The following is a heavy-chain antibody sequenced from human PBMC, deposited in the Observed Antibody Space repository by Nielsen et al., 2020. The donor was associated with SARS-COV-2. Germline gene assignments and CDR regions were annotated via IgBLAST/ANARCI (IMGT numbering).Heavy chain of an antibody. CDR3: ARGETVAGTVGWGYYYHYMDV. V-gene: IGHV3-7*03. CDR2: IKQDGSEK. Sequence: GGSLRLSCAASGFTFSSYWMSWVRQAPGKGLEWVANIKQDGSEKYYVDSVKGRFTISRDNAKNSLYLQMNSLRAEDTAVYYCARGETVAGTVGWGYYYHYMDVWGKGTTVTVSS. D-gene: IGHD6-19*01. CDR1: GFTFSSYW. J-gene: IGHJ6*03.